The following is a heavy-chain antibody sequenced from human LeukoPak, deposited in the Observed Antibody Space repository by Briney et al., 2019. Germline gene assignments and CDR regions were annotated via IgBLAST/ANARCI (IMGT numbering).Heavy chain of an antibody. J-gene: IGHJ4*02. CDR1: GFIFSTYA. Sequence: GESLRLSCAASGFIFSTYAMNWVRQAPGKGLEWVSSISGTTTSKYHADSLRGRFSISRDDAENSLYLQMDSLRAEDTAVYFCAREAPGQGFDYWGQGTLVTVSS. CDR2: ISGTTTSK. V-gene: IGHV3-21*01. CDR3: AREAPGQGFDY.